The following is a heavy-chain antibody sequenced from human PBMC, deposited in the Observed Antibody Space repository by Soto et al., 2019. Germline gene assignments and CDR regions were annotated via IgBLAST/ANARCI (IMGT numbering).Heavy chain of an antibody. CDR1: GFTFSSFA. CDR2: VSYDGGST. CDR3: AKGRSYYYYYGVDV. J-gene: IGHJ6*02. V-gene: IGHV3-30*04. Sequence: GGSLRLSCAASGFTFSSFAMHWVRQAPGKGLEWVAIVSYDGGSTYYADSVKGRFTISRDNSKSTLYLQMNSLRAEDTALYYCAKGRSYYYYYGVDVWGQGTTVTVSS.